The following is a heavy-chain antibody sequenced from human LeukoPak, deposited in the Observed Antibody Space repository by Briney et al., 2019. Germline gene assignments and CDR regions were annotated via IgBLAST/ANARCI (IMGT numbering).Heavy chain of an antibody. D-gene: IGHD6-19*01. J-gene: IGHJ4*02. Sequence: PSETLSLTCTVSGGSISSYYWSWIRQPPGKGLEWIGYIYYSGSTNYNPSLKSRVTISVDTSKNQFSLKLSSVTATDTAVYYCARHAVYAGSGWAFDYWGQGTLVTVFS. CDR2: IYYSGST. V-gene: IGHV4-59*08. CDR1: GGSISSYY. CDR3: ARHAVYAGSGWAFDY.